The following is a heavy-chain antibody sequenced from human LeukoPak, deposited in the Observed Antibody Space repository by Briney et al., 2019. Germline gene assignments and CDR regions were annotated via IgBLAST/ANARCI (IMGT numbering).Heavy chain of an antibody. V-gene: IGHV1-18*01. J-gene: IGHJ4*02. CDR3: ARSSYYDFWSGAPIHFDY. CDR1: GYTFTSYG. Sequence: ASVKVSCKASGYTFTSYGISWVRQAPGQGLEWMGWISAYNGNTNYAQKLQGRVTMTTDTSTSTAYMELRSLRSDDTAVYYCARSSYYDFWSGAPIHFDYWGQGTLVTVSS. CDR2: ISAYNGNT. D-gene: IGHD3-3*01.